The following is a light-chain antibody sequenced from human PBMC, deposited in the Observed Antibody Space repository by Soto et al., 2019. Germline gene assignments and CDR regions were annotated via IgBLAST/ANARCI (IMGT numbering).Light chain of an antibody. J-gene: IGLJ3*02. CDR1: TSDVGSHNF. CDR2: EVT. V-gene: IGLV2-14*01. Sequence: QSALTQPASVSGSPGQSITISCTGTTSDVGSHNFVSWYQQLPGKAPKLLIYEVTNRPSGTSNRFSGSKSCNTASLTISGLHAEDEADYYCSSFTNSILVFGGGTKVTVL. CDR3: SSFTNSILV.